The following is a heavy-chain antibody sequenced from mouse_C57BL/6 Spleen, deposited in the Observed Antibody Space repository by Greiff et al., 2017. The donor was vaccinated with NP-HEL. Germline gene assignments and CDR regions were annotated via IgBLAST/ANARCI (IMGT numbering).Heavy chain of an antibody. V-gene: IGHV14-3*01. Sequence: EVQVVESVAELVRPGASVKLSCTASGFNIKNTYMHWVKQRPEQGLEWIGRIDPANGNTKYAPKFQGKATITADTSSNTAYLQLSSLTSEDTAIYYCARASLYSNYEGVYYFDYWGQGTTLTVSS. CDR2: IDPANGNT. D-gene: IGHD2-5*01. CDR1: GFNIKNTY. CDR3: ARASLYSNYEGVYYFDY. J-gene: IGHJ2*01.